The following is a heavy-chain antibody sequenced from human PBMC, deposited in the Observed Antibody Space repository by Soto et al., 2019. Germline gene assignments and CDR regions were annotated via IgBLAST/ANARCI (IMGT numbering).Heavy chain of an antibody. CDR3: ARDLTMVRGESYYGMDV. V-gene: IGHV4-59*01. Sequence: TSETLSLTCTVSGGSISSYYWSWIRQPPGKGLEWIGYIYYSGSTNYNPSLKSRVTISVDTSKNQFSLKLSSVTAADTAVYYCARDLTMVRGESYYGMDVWGQGTAVTVSS. J-gene: IGHJ6*02. D-gene: IGHD3-10*01. CDR2: IYYSGST. CDR1: GGSISSYY.